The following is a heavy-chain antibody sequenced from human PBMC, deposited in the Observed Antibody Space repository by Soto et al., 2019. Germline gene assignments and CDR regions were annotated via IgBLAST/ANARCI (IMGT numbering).Heavy chain of an antibody. Sequence: SETLSLTCTVSGGSVSSGSYYWSWIRQPPGKGLEWIGYIYYSGSTNYNPSLKSRVTISVDTSKNQFSLKLSSVTAADTAVYYCARRGYYYDSSGYYLDYWGQGTLVTVSS. D-gene: IGHD3-22*01. J-gene: IGHJ4*02. CDR3: ARRGYYYDSSGYYLDY. CDR1: GGSVSSGSYY. V-gene: IGHV4-61*01. CDR2: IYYSGST.